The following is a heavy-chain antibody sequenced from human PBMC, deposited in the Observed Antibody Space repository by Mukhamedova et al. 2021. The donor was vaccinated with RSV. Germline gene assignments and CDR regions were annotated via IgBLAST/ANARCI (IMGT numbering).Heavy chain of an antibody. CDR3: AKDVYSIGPPTFDY. J-gene: IGHJ4*02. V-gene: IGHV3-33*03. D-gene: IGHD6-25*01. Sequence: VKGRFIISRDNAKNTLYLQMNSLRAEDTAVYYCAKDVYSIGPPTFDYWGQGTLVTVSS.